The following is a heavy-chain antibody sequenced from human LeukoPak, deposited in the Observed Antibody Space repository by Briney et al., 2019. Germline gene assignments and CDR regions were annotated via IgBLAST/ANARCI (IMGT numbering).Heavy chain of an antibody. CDR1: GGSISSSSYY. D-gene: IGHD2-15*01. V-gene: IGHV4-39*01. CDR3: AGVGRAYSFDY. Sequence: SETLSLTCTVSGGSISSSSYYWGWIRQPPGKGLEWIGSIYYSGSTYYNPSLKSRVTISVDTSKNQFSLKLSSVTAADTAVYYCAGVGRAYSFDYGGQEPLFTVS. CDR2: IYYSGST. J-gene: IGHJ4*02.